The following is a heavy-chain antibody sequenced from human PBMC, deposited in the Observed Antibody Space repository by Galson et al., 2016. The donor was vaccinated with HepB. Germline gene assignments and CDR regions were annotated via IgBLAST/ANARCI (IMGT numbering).Heavy chain of an antibody. CDR2: INVHAEDT. V-gene: IGHV3-23*01. Sequence: SLRLSCTASGFSFSGSPMSWVRQGPGKGLEWLSTINVHAEDTHYADPVKGRFTISSDNSKKTLHLQMSNLRAEDTALYFCAKDPAFTDAFDIWGPGKMVTVSS. J-gene: IGHJ3*02. CDR3: AKDPAFTDAFDI. CDR1: GFSFSGSP.